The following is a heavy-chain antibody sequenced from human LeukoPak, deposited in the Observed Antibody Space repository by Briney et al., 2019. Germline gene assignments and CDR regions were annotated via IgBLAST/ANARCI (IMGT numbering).Heavy chain of an antibody. J-gene: IGHJ3*02. D-gene: IGHD6-19*01. CDR3: AKDLEQWLVQGAFDI. CDR1: GFTFSSLA. V-gene: IGHV3-23*01. Sequence: GGSLRLSCAASGFTFSSLAMSWVRQAPGKGLEWVTAISGSGGSTYYADSVKRRFAISRDNSKNTLYLQMNSLRAEDTAVYYCAKDLEQWLVQGAFDIWGQGTMVTVSS. CDR2: ISGSGGST.